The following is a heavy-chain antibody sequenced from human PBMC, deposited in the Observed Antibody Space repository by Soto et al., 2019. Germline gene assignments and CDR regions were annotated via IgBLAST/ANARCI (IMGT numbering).Heavy chain of an antibody. CDR2: IYHSATT. D-gene: IGHD4-17*01. V-gene: IGHV4-61*01. Sequence: QVQLQESGPGVVKPSETLSLRCTVSGSSVSGGNYYWTWIRQPPEKGLEWIGYIYHSATTNYNASLRSRVAISVDTSKHQFSLRLTSVTAADTALYYCARYRDYGDYGYFDSWGQGTLVTVSS. J-gene: IGHJ4*02. CDR1: GSSVSGGNYY. CDR3: ARYRDYGDYGYFDS.